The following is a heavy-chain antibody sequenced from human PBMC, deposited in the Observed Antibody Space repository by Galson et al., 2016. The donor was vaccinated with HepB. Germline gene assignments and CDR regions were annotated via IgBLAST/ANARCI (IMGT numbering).Heavy chain of an antibody. V-gene: IGHV1-18*01. Sequence: SVKVSCKASGYTFTSYGISWVRQAPGQGLEWMGWISAYNGNTNYAQKLQGRLTMTTDTSTSTAYMDLRSLRSDDTAVYYCARENRYCSGGSCYGFRTWGQGTLVTVSS. J-gene: IGHJ4*02. CDR2: ISAYNGNT. CDR3: ARENRYCSGGSCYGFRT. CDR1: GYTFTSYG. D-gene: IGHD2-15*01.